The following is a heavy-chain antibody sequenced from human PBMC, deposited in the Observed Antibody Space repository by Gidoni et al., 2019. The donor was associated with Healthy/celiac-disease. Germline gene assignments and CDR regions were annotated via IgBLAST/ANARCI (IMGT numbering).Heavy chain of an antibody. CDR3: ARDYYYGSGTPYYYGMDV. V-gene: IGHV4-59*01. Sequence: HLQDSGSGLVKPSEPLSLTCTLSVCSISSYHWSWIRQPPGKGLEWIGYIYYSGSTNYNPSLKSRVNISVDTSKNQFSLKLSSVTAADTAVYYCARDYYYGSGTPYYYGMDVWGQGTTVTVSS. J-gene: IGHJ6*02. CDR1: VCSISSYH. CDR2: IYYSGST. D-gene: IGHD3-10*01.